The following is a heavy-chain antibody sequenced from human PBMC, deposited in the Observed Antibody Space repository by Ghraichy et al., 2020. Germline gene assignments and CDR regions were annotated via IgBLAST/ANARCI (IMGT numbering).Heavy chain of an antibody. V-gene: IGHV3-48*02. CDR3: ARGSTVVRFYYYDGMDV. CDR2: ITSSSRTI. J-gene: IGHJ6*02. D-gene: IGHD4-23*01. CDR1: GFSFSGYS. Sequence: GESLNISCVGSGFSFSGYSMNWVRQSPGKGLEWVSYITSSSRTISYADSVKGRFTISRDNAQNSLYLQMNSLRDEDTAVYYCARGSTVVRFYYYDGMDVWGQGTTFTVSS.